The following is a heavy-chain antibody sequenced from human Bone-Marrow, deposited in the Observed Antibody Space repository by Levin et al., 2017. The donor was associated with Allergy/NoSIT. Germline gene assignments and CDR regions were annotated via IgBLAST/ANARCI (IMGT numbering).Heavy chain of an antibody. CDR2: IIPVFGTT. V-gene: IGHV1-69*06. CDR3: AKSSQCGSGCYCWFDP. Sequence: SVKVSCKASGGTFSRYSLSWVRQAPGQGLEWMGGIIPVFGTTNYAQKFEDRVTISADKSTGTAYMELNSLTSEYTAVYYCAKSSQCGSGCYCWFDPWGQGTLVTVSS. CDR1: GGTFSRYS. J-gene: IGHJ5*02. D-gene: IGHD6-19*01.